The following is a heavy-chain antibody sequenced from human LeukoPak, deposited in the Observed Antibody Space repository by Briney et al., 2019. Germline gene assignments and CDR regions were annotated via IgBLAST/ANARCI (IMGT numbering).Heavy chain of an antibody. CDR2: INHDGSST. CDR3: VREYHDSSGYYWFKFTGDAFDI. J-gene: IGHJ3*02. Sequence: PGGSLRLSCATSGFTFTTFWMHWVRQAPGKGLVWVSRINHDGSSTNYADSVMGGLTISRDNDKNLVYLQRNSLRDEDTAVYYCVREYHDSSGYYWFKFTGDAFDIWGQGTMVTVSS. D-gene: IGHD3-22*01. CDR1: GFTFTTFW. V-gene: IGHV3-74*01.